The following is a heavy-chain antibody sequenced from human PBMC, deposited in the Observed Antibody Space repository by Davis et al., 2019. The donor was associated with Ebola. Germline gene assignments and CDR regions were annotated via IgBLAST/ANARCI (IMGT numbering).Heavy chain of an antibody. Sequence: GESLKISCTASGFTFGDYALTWVRQAPGKGLEWVGFIRTKPYGATTAYAASVRGRFTISSADSKSIAYLQMNSLKTEDTAVYYCTRTRGHYDYVWGTYRPVYFDYWGQGTLVTVSS. V-gene: IGHV3-49*04. D-gene: IGHD3-16*02. CDR2: IRTKPYGATT. CDR1: GFTFGDYA. CDR3: TRTRGHYDYVWGTYRPVYFDY. J-gene: IGHJ4*02.